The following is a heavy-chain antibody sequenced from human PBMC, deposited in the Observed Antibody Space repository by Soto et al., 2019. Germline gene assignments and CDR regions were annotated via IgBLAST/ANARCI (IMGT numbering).Heavy chain of an antibody. CDR1: GYTFTSYD. D-gene: IGHD3-10*01. J-gene: IGHJ4*02. CDR3: ARTPSSVLLWLGELLNLDY. V-gene: IGHV1-8*01. Sequence: ASVKVSCKASGYTFTSYDINWVRQATGQGLEWMGWMNPNSGNTGYAQKFQGRVTMTRNTSISTAYMELSSLRSEDTAVYYCARTPSSVLLWLGELLNLDYWGQGTLVTVSS. CDR2: MNPNSGNT.